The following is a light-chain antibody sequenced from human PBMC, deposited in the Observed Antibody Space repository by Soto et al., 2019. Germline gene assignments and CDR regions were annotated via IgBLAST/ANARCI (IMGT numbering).Light chain of an antibody. CDR3: QQRNNWPRIT. V-gene: IGKV3-11*01. CDR2: DAS. Sequence: EIVLTQSPATLSLSPGERATLSCRASQSVSSYLAWYQRKPGQAPRLLIYDASNRAAGIPARFSGSGSGTDFTLTISSLEPEDFAVYYCQQRNNWPRITFGQGTRLEIK. CDR1: QSVSSY. J-gene: IGKJ5*01.